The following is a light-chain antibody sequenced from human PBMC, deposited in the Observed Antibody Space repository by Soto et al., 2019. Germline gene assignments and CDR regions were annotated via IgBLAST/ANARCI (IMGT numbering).Light chain of an antibody. CDR2: GTS. CDR3: QQSYNIFALT. Sequence: DIQLTQSPSSLAASVGDRVTITCRASQSISSYLSWYQQKPGNAPKLLIYGTSYLQSGVPSRFSGSGSGTYFTLTINSLQPEDFATYCCQQSYNIFALTFGGGTKVDIK. J-gene: IGKJ4*01. CDR1: QSISSY. V-gene: IGKV1-39*01.